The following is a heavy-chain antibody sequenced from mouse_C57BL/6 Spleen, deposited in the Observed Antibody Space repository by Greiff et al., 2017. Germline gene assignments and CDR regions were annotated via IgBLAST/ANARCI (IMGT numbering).Heavy chain of an antibody. CDR3: APSTMVTSDFDY. J-gene: IGHJ2*01. V-gene: IGHV1-80*01. Sequence: VKLQESGAELVKPGASVKISCKASGYAFSSYWMNWVKQRPGKGLEWIGQIYPGDGDTTYNGKFKGKATLTADKSSSTAYMQLSSLTSEDSAVYFCAPSTMVTSDFDYWGQGTTLTVSS. CDR2: IYPGDGDT. D-gene: IGHD2-2*01. CDR1: GYAFSSYW.